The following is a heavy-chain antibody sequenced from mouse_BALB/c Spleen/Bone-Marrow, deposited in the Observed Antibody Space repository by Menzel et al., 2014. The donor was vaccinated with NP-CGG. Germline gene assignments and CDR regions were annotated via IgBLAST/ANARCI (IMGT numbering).Heavy chain of an antibody. J-gene: IGHJ1*01. CDR2: IDPENGNT. CDR1: GFNIKDYY. D-gene: IGHD1-1*01. Sequence: VQLQQSGAELVRPGALVKLSCKASGFNIKDYYMHWVKQRPEQGLEWIGWIDPENGNTIYDPKFQGKASITADTSSNTAYLQLSSLTSEDTAVYYCASGYYGSSPYWYFDVWGAGTTVIVSS. V-gene: IGHV14-1*02. CDR3: ASGYYGSSPYWYFDV.